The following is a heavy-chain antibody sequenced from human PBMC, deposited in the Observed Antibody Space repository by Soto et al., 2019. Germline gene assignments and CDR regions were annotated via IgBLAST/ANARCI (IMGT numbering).Heavy chain of an antibody. Sequence: SETLSLTCSVSSASMNSGGYYWSWIRQHPGKGLEWIGYIYSHGDTYYNPSLKSRVTISVDTSKNQFSLNLTSVTAADTAVYYCARRGGSSSGYYYYAMDVWGQGTTVTVS. CDR3: ARRGGSSSGYYYYAMDV. CDR2: IYSHGDT. CDR1: SASMNSGGYY. J-gene: IGHJ6*02. D-gene: IGHD6-6*01. V-gene: IGHV4-31*03.